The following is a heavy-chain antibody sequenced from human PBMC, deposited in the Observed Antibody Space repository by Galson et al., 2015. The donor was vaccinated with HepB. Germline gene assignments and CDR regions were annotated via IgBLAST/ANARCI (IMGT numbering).Heavy chain of an antibody. D-gene: IGHD3-22*01. CDR1: GFTFSSYA. CDR2: ISGSGGST. Sequence: SLRLSCAASGFTFSSYAMSWVRQAPGKGLEWVSAISGSGGSTYYADSVKGRFTISRDNSKNSLYLQMNSLRAEDTAVYYCARGARGYYDSSGYYGDYWGQGTLVTVSS. V-gene: IGHV3-23*01. CDR3: ARGARGYYDSSGYYGDY. J-gene: IGHJ4*02.